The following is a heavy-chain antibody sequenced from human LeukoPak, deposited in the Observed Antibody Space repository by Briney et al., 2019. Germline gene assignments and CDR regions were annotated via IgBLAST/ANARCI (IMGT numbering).Heavy chain of an antibody. CDR3: ARDVQFGEYVMDV. D-gene: IGHD3-10*01. J-gene: IGHJ6*02. CDR2: ISVYNGNT. V-gene: IGHV1-18*01. Sequence: ASVKVSCTASGYTFTSYGISWVRQAPGQGLEWMGWISVYNGNTNYAQKLQGRVTVTTDTSTSTAYMELRSLRSDDTVVYYCARDVQFGEYVMDVWGQGTTVTVSS. CDR1: GYTFTSYG.